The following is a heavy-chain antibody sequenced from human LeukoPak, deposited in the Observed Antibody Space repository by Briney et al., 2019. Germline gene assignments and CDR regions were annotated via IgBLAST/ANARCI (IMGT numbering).Heavy chain of an antibody. CDR2: INHSGST. D-gene: IGHD2-2*01. CDR1: GVSFSGYY. V-gene: IGHV4-34*01. Sequence: SETLSLTCAVYGVSFSGYYWSWIRQPPGKGLEWIGEINHSGSTNYTPSLKSRVTISVDTSKNQFSLKLSSVTAADTAVYYCARVGCSSTSCSNWFDPWGQGTLVTVSS. CDR3: ARVGCSSTSCSNWFDP. J-gene: IGHJ5*02.